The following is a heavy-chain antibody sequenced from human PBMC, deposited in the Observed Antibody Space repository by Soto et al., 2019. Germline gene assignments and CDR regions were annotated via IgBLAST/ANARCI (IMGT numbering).Heavy chain of an antibody. CDR2: VYTSDYT. J-gene: IGHJ6*02. D-gene: IGHD3-10*01. CDR3: ASSDGNPGDFFYYNGMDV. V-gene: IGHV4-4*08. CDR1: GASIRSYY. Sequence: SETLSLTCSVSGASIRSYYWHWIRQPPGKGLEWIGYVYTSDYTRYSSSLKSRVTISVDTSKSQFYLRLNSVTAADTAVYYCASSDGNPGDFFYYNGMDVWGQGTTVTVYS.